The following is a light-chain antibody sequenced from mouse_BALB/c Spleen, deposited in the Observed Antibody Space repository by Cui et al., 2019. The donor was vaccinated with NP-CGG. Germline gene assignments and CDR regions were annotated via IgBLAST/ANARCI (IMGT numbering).Light chain of an antibody. V-gene: IGLV1*01. J-gene: IGLJ1*01. Sequence: QAVVTQESALTTSPGETVTLTCRSSTGAVTTSNYANWVQEKPDHLFTGLIGGTNNRAPGVPARFSGSLIGDKAALTITGAQTEDEATYFCALWYSNHWMFGGGTKLTVL. CDR3: ALWYSNHWM. CDR2: GTN. CDR1: TGAVTTSNY.